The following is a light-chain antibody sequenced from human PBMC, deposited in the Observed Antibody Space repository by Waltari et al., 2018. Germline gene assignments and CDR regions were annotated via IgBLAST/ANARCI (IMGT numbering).Light chain of an antibody. J-gene: IGLJ1*01. CDR3: SSYTGWIYV. V-gene: IGLV2-14*02. Sequence: QSALTQPASVSGSPGQSIPISCPGTSSDVGTYNSVSWYQQHPGKGPKLIIYEVNKRSSGVSNRVSGSKSGNTASLTISGLQTEDEADYYCSSYTGWIYVFGSGTKVTVL. CDR2: EVN. CDR1: SSDVGTYNS.